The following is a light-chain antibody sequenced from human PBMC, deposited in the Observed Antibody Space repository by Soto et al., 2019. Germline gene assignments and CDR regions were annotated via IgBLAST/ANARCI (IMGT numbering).Light chain of an antibody. CDR2: EVS. Sequence: QSALTQPASVSGSPGQSITISCTGTSRDVGGYNYVSWHQQHPGKAPKVIITEVSNRPSGVSNRFSGSKSGNTASLTISGLQAEDEADYYCSSYISSNTVVVFGGGTKVTVL. V-gene: IGLV2-14*01. CDR3: SSYISSNTVVV. J-gene: IGLJ2*01. CDR1: SRDVGGYNY.